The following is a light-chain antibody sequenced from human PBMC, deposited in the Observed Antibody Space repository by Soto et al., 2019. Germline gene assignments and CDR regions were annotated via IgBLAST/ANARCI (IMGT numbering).Light chain of an antibody. CDR2: DVT. CDR3: SSYTSSSTVV. Sequence: QSALTQPASVSGSPGQSITISCTGTSSDVGGYNYVSWYQQHPGKAPKLMIYDVTDRPSGVSNRFSGSKFGNTASLTISGLQAEDEADYYCSSYTSSSTVVFGGGTKFAVL. CDR1: SSDVGGYNY. J-gene: IGLJ2*01. V-gene: IGLV2-14*03.